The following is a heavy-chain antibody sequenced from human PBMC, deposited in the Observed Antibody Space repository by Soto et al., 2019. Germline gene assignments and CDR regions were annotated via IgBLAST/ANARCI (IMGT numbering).Heavy chain of an antibody. Sequence: EVQLVESGGGLDQPGGSLRLSCAASGFTFSAYWMTWVRQSPGKGLGWVANIKPDGSEKNYVDSVKVRFTISRDNAKNSLYLQISSLRAEDTAVYYCAWGYWNYDWGQGTLVTVSS. CDR3: AWGYWNYD. J-gene: IGHJ4*02. V-gene: IGHV3-7*04. CDR1: GFTFSAYW. CDR2: IKPDGSEK. D-gene: IGHD1-7*01.